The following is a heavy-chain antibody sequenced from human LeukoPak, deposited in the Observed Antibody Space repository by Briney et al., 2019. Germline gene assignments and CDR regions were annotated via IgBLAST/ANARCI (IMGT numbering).Heavy chain of an antibody. J-gene: IGHJ4*02. CDR2: INHSGST. V-gene: IGHV4-34*01. CDR1: GGSFSGYY. Sequence: PSETLSLTCAVSGGSFSGYYWSWIRQPPGKGLEWIGEINHSGSTNYNPSLKSRVTISVDTSKNQFSLKLSSVTAADTAVYYCARGPRGSSWFYLGYWGQGTLVTVSS. D-gene: IGHD6-13*01. CDR3: ARGPRGSSWFYLGY.